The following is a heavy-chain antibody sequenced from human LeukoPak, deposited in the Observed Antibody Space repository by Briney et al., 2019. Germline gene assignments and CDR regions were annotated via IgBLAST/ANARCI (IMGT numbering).Heavy chain of an antibody. J-gene: IGHJ5*02. Sequence: PSETLSLTCAVYGGSFSGYYWSWIRQPPGKGLEWIGEINHSGSTNYNPPLKSRVTISVDTSKNQFSLKLSSVTAADTAVYYCARGHRHWFDPWGQGTLVTVSS. CDR2: INHSGST. V-gene: IGHV4-34*01. CDR3: ARGHRHWFDP. CDR1: GGSFSGYY.